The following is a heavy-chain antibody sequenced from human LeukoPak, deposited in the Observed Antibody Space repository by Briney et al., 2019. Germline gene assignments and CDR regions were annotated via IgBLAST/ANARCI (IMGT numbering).Heavy chain of an antibody. CDR3: ARSELWLWFFDY. J-gene: IGHJ4*02. CDR2: INHSGST. V-gene: IGHV4-34*01. Sequence: PSETLSLTCAVYGGSFSGYYWSWIRQPPGKGLEWIGEINHSGSTNYNPSLKSRVTISVDTSKNQFSLKLSSVTAADTAVYYCARSELWLWFFDYWGQGTLVTVSS. CDR1: GGSFSGYY. D-gene: IGHD5-18*01.